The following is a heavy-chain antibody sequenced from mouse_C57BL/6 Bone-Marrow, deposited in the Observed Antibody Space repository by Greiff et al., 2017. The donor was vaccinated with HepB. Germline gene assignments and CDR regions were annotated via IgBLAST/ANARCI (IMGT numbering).Heavy chain of an antibody. CDR3: ARPHYYGRVRENRYYFDY. V-gene: IGHV5-9*01. CDR2: ISGGGGNT. CDR1: GFTFSSYT. Sequence: EVKLMESGGGLVKPGGSLKLSCAASGFTFSSYTMSWVRQTPEKRLEWVATISGGGGNTYYPDSVKGRFTITRDNAKNTLYLQMSSLRSEDTALYYCARPHYYGRVRENRYYFDYWGQGTTLTVSS. J-gene: IGHJ2*01. D-gene: IGHD1-1*01.